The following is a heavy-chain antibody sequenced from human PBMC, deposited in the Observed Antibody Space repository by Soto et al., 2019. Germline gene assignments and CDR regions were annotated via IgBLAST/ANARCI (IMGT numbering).Heavy chain of an antibody. CDR3: ARDKTIGNYYYYMDV. D-gene: IGHD1-1*01. CDR1: GGSISSYY. V-gene: IGHV4-59*01. CDR2: IYYSGST. J-gene: IGHJ6*03. Sequence: SETLSLTCTVSGGSISSYYWSWIRQPPGKGLEWIGYIYYSGSTNYNPSLKSRVTISVDTSKNQFSRKLSSVTAADTAVYYCARDKTIGNYYYYMDVWGKGTTVTVSS.